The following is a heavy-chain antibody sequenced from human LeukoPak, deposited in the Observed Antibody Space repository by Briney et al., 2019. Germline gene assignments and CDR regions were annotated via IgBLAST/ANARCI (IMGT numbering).Heavy chain of an antibody. CDR2: ISAYNGNT. Sequence: ASVKVSCKASGYTFTSYGISWVRQAPAQGLEGMGWISAYNGNTNYAQKLQGRVTMTTDTSTCTAYMELRSLRSDDTAVYYCARDFWSEGVILYWGQGTLVTVSS. J-gene: IGHJ4*02. CDR1: GYTFTSYG. V-gene: IGHV1-18*01. CDR3: ARDFWSEGVILY. D-gene: IGHD3/OR15-3a*01.